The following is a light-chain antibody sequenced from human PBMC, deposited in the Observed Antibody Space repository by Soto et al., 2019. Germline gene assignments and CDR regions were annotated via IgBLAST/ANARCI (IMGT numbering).Light chain of an antibody. V-gene: IGLV2-14*01. CDR2: EVT. Sequence: QSVLTQPASLSGSPGQSITISCTGSSSDVGAYNFVSWYQHHPGKAPKLILYEVTTRPSGVSSRFSGSKSGNTASLTISGLLADDEANYYCSSYTSTNTPYVFGTGTKVTVL. CDR3: SSYTSTNTPYV. CDR1: SSDVGAYNF. J-gene: IGLJ1*01.